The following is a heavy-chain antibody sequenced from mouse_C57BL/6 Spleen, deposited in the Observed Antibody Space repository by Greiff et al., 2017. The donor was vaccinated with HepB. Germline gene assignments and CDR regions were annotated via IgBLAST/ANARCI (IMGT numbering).Heavy chain of an antibody. D-gene: IGHD4-1*01. V-gene: IGHV1-47*01. J-gene: IGHJ3*01. CDR3: ARGPSGTGFAY. CDR1: GYTFTTYP. CDR2: FHPYNDDT. Sequence: VKLMESGAELVKPGASVKMSCKASGYTFTTYPIEWMKQNHGKSLEWIGNFHPYNDDTKYNEKFKGKATLTLEKSSSTVYLELSRLTSDDSAVYYCARGPSGTGFAYWGQGTLVTVSA.